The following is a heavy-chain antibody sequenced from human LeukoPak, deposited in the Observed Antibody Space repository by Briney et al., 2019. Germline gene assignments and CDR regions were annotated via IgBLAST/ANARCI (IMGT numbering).Heavy chain of an antibody. CDR3: ARDKTQTVDAFDI. CDR1: GFTFTTYW. J-gene: IGHJ3*02. V-gene: IGHV3-7*01. Sequence: GGSLRLSCAASGFTFTTYWMGWVRQAPGKGLEWVANIKQDGSEKYYVDSVKGRFTISRDNAKNSLYLQMNSLRAEDTAVYYCARDKTQTVDAFDIRGQGTMVTVSS. D-gene: IGHD1-14*01. CDR2: IKQDGSEK.